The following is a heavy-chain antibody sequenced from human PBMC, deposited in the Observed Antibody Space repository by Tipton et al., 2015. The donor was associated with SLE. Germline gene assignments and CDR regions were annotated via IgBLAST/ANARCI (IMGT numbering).Heavy chain of an antibody. CDR1: GGSISSNTW. D-gene: IGHD1-7*01. CDR3: ARATDWNLSPDV. J-gene: IGHJ6*04. CDR2: IYYSGTA. Sequence: TLSLTCTVSGGSISSNTWWNWVRQPPGKGLEWIGSIYYSGTAHYENPSLKSRVTISIDTSNNQFSLRLTSVTAADTAVYYCARATDWNLSPDVWGKGTTVTVSS. V-gene: IGHV4-4*02.